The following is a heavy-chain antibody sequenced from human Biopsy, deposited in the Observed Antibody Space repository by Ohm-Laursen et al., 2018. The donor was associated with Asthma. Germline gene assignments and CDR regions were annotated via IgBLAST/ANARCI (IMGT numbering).Heavy chain of an antibody. Sequence: SVKVSCKVSGGMFGNYAISWVRQAPGLGLEWMGGISPIFGSSNYAQRFQGRVTITADIFTRTVYMELSSLSSDDTAVYYCASDFPKDYVRYNFQFWGQGTTVIVSS. CDR2: ISPIFGSS. D-gene: IGHD2/OR15-2a*01. CDR3: ASDFPKDYVRYNFQF. CDR1: GGMFGNYA. V-gene: IGHV1-69*06. J-gene: IGHJ6*02.